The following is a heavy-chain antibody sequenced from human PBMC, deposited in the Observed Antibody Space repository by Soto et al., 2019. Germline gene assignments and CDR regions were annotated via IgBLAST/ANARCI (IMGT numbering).Heavy chain of an antibody. D-gene: IGHD4-17*01. CDR1: GYSLTSYW. CDR3: VRRPDYGGNYYYYGMDV. Sequence: ESLKISFKGSGYSLTSYWIAWVRQIPGKGLEWMGIIYPGDSDTRYSPSFQGQVTISADKSISTAYLQWSSLKASDTAMYYCVRRPDYGGNYYYYGMDVWGQGTTVTVSS. J-gene: IGHJ6*02. V-gene: IGHV5-51*01. CDR2: IYPGDSDT.